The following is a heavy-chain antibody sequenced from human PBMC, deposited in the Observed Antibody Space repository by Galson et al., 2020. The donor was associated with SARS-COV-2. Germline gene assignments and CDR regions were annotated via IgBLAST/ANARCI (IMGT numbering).Heavy chain of an antibody. J-gene: IGHJ4*02. V-gene: IGHV3-23*01. CDR3: AKDEVAVAGLGVDY. CDR1: GFTFSSYA. CDR2: ISGSGGST. Sequence: GESLKISCAASGFTFSSYAMSWVRQAPGKGLEWVSAISGSGGSTYYADSVKGRFTISRDNSKNTLYLQMNSLRAEDTAVYYCAKDEVAVAGLGVDYWGQGTLVTVSS. D-gene: IGHD6-19*01.